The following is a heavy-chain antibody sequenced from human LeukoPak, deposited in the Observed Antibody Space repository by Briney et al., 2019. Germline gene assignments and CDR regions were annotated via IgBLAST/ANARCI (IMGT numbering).Heavy chain of an antibody. CDR2: IYYSGST. CDR1: GGSISSSSYY. D-gene: IGHD1/OR15-1a*01. V-gene: IGHV4-39*01. Sequence: SETLSLTCTVSGGSISSSSYYWGWIRQPPGKGLEWIGSIYYSGSTYYNPSLKSRVTISVDTSKNQFSLKLSSVTAADTAVYYCARQSRGTRNIVYWGQGTLVTVSS. J-gene: IGHJ4*02. CDR3: ARQSRGTRNIVY.